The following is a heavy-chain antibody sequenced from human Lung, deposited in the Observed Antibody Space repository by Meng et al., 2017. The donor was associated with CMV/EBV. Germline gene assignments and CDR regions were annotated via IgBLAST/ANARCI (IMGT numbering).Heavy chain of an antibody. CDR3: ARGEWQQLVEYFFDY. J-gene: IGHJ4*02. D-gene: IGHD6-13*01. CDR2: IKQDGSEI. V-gene: IGHV3-7*01. CDR1: GFTFSSYW. Sequence: GEXXKISCAASGFTFSSYWMSWVRQAPGKGLEWVANIKQDGSEIYFVDSVKGRFTISRDNAKNSLYLQMNSLRAEDTAVYYCARGEWQQLVEYFFDYWGQGTXVTVSS.